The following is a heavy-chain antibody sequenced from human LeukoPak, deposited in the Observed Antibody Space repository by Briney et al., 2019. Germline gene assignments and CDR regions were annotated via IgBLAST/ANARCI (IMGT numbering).Heavy chain of an antibody. CDR3: ARDLVVRGPVPLYGMDV. J-gene: IGHJ6*02. CDR2: ISSSSSYI. D-gene: IGHD3-10*01. Sequence: GGSLRLSCAASGFAFSSYSMNWVRQAPGKGLEWVSSISSSSSYIYHADSVKGRFTISRDNAKNSLYLQMNSLRAEDTAVYYCARDLVVRGPVPLYGMDVWGQGTTVTVSS. V-gene: IGHV3-21*01. CDR1: GFAFSSYS.